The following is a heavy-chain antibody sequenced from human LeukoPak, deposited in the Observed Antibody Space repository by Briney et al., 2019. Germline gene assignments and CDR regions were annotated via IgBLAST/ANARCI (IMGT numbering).Heavy chain of an antibody. CDR1: GYTFTGNY. Sequence: GASVKVSCKASGYTFTGNYIHWVRRAPGQGLEWMGWINPNSGGTNYAQKFQGWVTMTRDTSISTAYMELSRLKSDDTAVYYCAREYSSSCFDFWGQGTLVTVSS. J-gene: IGHJ4*02. CDR3: AREYSSSCFDF. CDR2: INPNSGGT. D-gene: IGHD6-13*01. V-gene: IGHV1-2*04.